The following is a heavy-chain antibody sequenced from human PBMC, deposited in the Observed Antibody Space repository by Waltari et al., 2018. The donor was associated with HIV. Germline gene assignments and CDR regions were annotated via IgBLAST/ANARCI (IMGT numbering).Heavy chain of an antibody. V-gene: IGHV3-23*01. J-gene: IGHJ6*02. CDR1: GFTFRSYA. D-gene: IGHD2-21*01. Sequence: VKLLESGGGLVQPGGSLRLSCAASGFTFRSYAMSWVRQAPGEGVEGVSAFSGSGGKTFDADSVKGRFSSLRDNPENTVDLQRNSLRSADTAVYYCTKDCGSGYYTYGMGGWGQGTTVTVTS. CDR3: TKDCGSGYYTYGMGG. CDR2: FSGSGGKT.